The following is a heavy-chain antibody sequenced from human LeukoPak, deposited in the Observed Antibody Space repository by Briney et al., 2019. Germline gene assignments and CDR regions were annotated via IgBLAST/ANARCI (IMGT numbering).Heavy chain of an antibody. CDR1: GFTFGSYA. V-gene: IGHV3-30*04. J-gene: IGHJ4*02. CDR2: VSHDGSNE. D-gene: IGHD4-17*01. CDR3: ARCSDYGVPDYFDY. Sequence: GGSLRLSCAASGFTFGSYALRWVRQAPGKGLEGVAVVSHDGSNEYIADSVRGRFTISRDTSTSTVYLQMNSLRPEDTAVYYCARCSDYGVPDYFDYWGQGTLVTVSS.